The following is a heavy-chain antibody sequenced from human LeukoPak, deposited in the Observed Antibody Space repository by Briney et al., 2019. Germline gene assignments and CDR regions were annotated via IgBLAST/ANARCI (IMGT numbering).Heavy chain of an antibody. V-gene: IGHV4-30-2*01. Sequence: PSQTLSLTCAVSGGSISSGGYSWSWIRQPPGKGLEWIGYIYHSGSTYYNPSLKSRVTISVDRSKNQFSLKLSSVTAADTAVYYRAGSGYDWDYYYYYMDVWGKGTTVTVSS. CDR3: AGSGYDWDYYYYYMDV. D-gene: IGHD5-12*01. CDR2: IYHSGST. J-gene: IGHJ6*03. CDR1: GGSISSGGYS.